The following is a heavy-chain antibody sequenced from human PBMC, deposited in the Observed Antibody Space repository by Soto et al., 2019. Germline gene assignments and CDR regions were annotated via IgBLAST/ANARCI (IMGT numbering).Heavy chain of an antibody. CDR1: GFTFSSYS. CDR2: ISSSSSTI. CDR3: ARDWARIAAAGTDWFDP. J-gene: IGHJ5*02. Sequence: EVQLVESGGGLVQPGGSLRLSCAASGFTFSSYSMNWVRQAPGKGLEWVSYISSSSSTIYYADSVKGRFTTSRDNAKNSLYLQMNSLRDEDTAVYYCARDWARIAAAGTDWFDPWGQGTLVTVSS. D-gene: IGHD6-13*01. V-gene: IGHV3-48*02.